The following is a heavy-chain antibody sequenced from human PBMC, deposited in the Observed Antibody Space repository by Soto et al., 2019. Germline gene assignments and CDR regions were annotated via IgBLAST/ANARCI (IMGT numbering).Heavy chain of an antibody. Sequence: GGSLRLSCAASGFTFSSYSMNWVRQAPGKGLEWVSYISSSSSTIYYADSVKGRFTISRDNAKNSLYLQMNSLRAEDTAVYYCAKDGGIPRTTNWGQGTRVTVSS. CDR3: AKDGGIPRTTN. V-gene: IGHV3-48*01. CDR1: GFTFSSYS. CDR2: ISSSSSTI. D-gene: IGHD1-7*01. J-gene: IGHJ4*02.